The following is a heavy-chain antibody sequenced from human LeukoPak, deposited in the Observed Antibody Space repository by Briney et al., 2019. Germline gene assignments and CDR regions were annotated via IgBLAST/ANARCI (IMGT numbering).Heavy chain of an antibody. Sequence: GGSLRLSSAASGFTFSSYSMNWVRQAPGKGLEWVSYISSSSSTIYYADSVKGRFTISRDNAKNSLYLQMNSLRAEDTAVYYCARDGAVVPAPRYFDLWGRGTLVTVSS. CDR1: GFTFSSYS. V-gene: IGHV3-48*01. J-gene: IGHJ2*01. CDR3: ARDGAVVPAPRYFDL. D-gene: IGHD2-2*01. CDR2: ISSSSSTI.